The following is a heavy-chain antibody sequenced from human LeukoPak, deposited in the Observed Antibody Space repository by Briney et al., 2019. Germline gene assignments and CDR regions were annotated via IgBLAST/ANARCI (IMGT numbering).Heavy chain of an antibody. CDR2: ISGSSSYI. D-gene: IGHD2-15*01. V-gene: IGHV3-21*01. CDR1: GFTYSSYS. J-gene: IGHJ6*02. Sequence: PGGSLRLSCAASGFTYSSYSMNWVRQAPGKGLEWVSSISGSSSYIYYADSVKGRFTISRDNAKNSLYLQMNSLRAEDTAVYYCARVGGGYCSGGSCSYYYYYGMDVWGQGTTVTVSS. CDR3: ARVGGGYCSGGSCSYYYYYGMDV.